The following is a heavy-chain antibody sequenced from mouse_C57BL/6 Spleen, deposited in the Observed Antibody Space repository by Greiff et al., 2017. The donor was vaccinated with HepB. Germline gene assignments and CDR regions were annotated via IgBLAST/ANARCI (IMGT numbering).Heavy chain of an antibody. CDR1: GYTFTSYW. CDR2: IDPSDSYT. Sequence: QVQLQQPGAELVMPGASVKLSCKASGYTFTSYWMHWVKQRPGQGLEWIGEIDPSDSYTNYNQKFKGKSTLTVDKSSSTAYMQLISLTSEDSAVYYCARTEYFDVWGTGTTVTVSS. V-gene: IGHV1-69*01. J-gene: IGHJ1*03. CDR3: ARTEYFDV.